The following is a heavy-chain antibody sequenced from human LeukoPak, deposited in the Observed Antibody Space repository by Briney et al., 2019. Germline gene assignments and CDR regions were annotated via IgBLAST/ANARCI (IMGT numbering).Heavy chain of an antibody. V-gene: IGHV1-2*02. CDR3: ARDRYYYGSGSHYYFDY. CDR1: GYTFTGYY. D-gene: IGHD3-10*01. Sequence: GASVKVSCKASGYTFTGYYMHWVRQAPGQGLEWMGWINPNSGGTNYAQKFQGRVTMTRDTSTSTVYMELSSLRSEDTAVYYCARDRYYYGSGSHYYFDYWGQGTLVTVSS. J-gene: IGHJ4*02. CDR2: INPNSGGT.